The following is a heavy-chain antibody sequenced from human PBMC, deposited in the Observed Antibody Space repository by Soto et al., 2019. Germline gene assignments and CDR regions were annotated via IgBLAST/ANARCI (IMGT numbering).Heavy chain of an antibody. CDR3: AKQWDRSPLYSSSVEY. Sequence: GGSLRLSCAASGFTFSSYAMSWVRQAPGKGLEWVSAISGSGGSTYYADSVKGRFTISRDNSKNTLYLQMNSLRAEDTAVYYCAKQWDRSPLYSSSVEYWGQGTLVTVSS. V-gene: IGHV3-23*01. D-gene: IGHD6-6*01. CDR1: GFTFSSYA. CDR2: ISGSGGST. J-gene: IGHJ4*02.